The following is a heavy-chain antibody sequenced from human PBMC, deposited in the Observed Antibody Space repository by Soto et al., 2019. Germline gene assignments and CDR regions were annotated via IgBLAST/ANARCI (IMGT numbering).Heavy chain of an antibody. V-gene: IGHV3-23*01. Sequence: GGSLRLSCAASGFTFSSYAMSWVRQAPGKGLEWVSAISGSGGSTYYADSVKGRFTISRDNSKNTLYLQMNSLRAEDTAVYYCAKGYDYVWGSYLLDPWGQGTLVTVSS. CDR2: ISGSGGST. CDR1: GFTFSSYA. J-gene: IGHJ5*02. D-gene: IGHD3-16*02. CDR3: AKGYDYVWGSYLLDP.